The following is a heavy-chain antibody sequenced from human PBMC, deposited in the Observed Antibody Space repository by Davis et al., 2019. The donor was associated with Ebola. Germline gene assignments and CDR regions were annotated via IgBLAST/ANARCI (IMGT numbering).Heavy chain of an antibody. CDR2: ISGSGGST. J-gene: IGHJ6*04. CDR3: ARSGLSFGVVKYHYGMDV. CDR1: GFTFSSYA. D-gene: IGHD3-3*01. Sequence: GESLKPPCAASGFTFSSYAMSWVRQAPGQGLEWVSAISGSGGSTYYADSVKGRFTISRDNSKKTMYLQMNSLRAEDTAVYYCARSGLSFGVVKYHYGMDVWGKGTTVTVSS. V-gene: IGHV3-23*01.